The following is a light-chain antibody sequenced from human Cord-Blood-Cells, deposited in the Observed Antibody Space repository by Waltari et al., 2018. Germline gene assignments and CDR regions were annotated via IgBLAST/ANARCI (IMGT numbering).Light chain of an antibody. J-gene: IGKJ1*01. V-gene: IGKV1-6*01. Sequence: AIQMTQSPSSLSASVGDRVTITCQTSQGIRNDLGWYQQKPGKAPKLLIYAASSLQSGVPSRFSGSGSGTDFTLTISSLQPEDFATYYCLQYYNYPWTFGQGTKVEIK. CDR2: AAS. CDR3: LQYYNYPWT. CDR1: QGIRND.